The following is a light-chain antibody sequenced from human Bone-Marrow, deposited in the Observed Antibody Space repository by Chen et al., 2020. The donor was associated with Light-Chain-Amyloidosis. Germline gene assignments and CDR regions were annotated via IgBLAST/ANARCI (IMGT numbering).Light chain of an antibody. CDR1: SSDVGSYNL. CDR2: EVR. Sequence: QSALTQPASVYGSPGQSITISCTGTSSDVGSYNLVSWYQQHPGKAPKLMIYEVRKRPSGVSNRFSGSKSGNTASLTISGLQAEDEADYYCCSSAGTDAVFGGGTQLTVL. V-gene: IGLV2-23*02. CDR3: CSSAGTDAV. J-gene: IGLJ7*01.